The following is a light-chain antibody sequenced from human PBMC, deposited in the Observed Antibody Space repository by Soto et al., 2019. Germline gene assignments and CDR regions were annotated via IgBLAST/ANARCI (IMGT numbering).Light chain of an antibody. CDR3: ATWDDTLNVWV. J-gene: IGLJ3*02. V-gene: IGLV1-36*01. CDR2: DDH. CDR1: SSNIGNNV. Sequence: QSVLTQPPSVSEAPRQRVTISCSGSSSNIGNNVVNWYQQLPGNAPRLLSYDDHVLPSGVSDRVSGSRSGTSASLAISGLQSEDEADYYCATWDDTLNVWVFGGGTKLTVL.